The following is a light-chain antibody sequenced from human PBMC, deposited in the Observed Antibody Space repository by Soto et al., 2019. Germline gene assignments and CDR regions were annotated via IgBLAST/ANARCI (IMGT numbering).Light chain of an antibody. V-gene: IGKV3-15*01. Sequence: EIVLTQSPATLSVSPGERAPLSCRASQSVNSNLAWYQQKLGQAPRVLIYGASTRATGIPDRFSGSGSGTEFILTISSLQSEDFAVYYCQEYNTWPWTFGQGTK. CDR1: QSVNSN. J-gene: IGKJ1*01. CDR2: GAS. CDR3: QEYNTWPWT.